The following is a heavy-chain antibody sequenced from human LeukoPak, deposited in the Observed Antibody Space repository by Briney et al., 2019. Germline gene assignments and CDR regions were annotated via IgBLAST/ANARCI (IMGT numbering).Heavy chain of an antibody. CDR1: GFTFSSYG. J-gene: IGHJ3*02. V-gene: IGHV3-23*01. CDR3: AKRLDYYDSSGYYYEANDAFDI. D-gene: IGHD3-22*01. CDR2: ISGSGGST. Sequence: GGTLRLSCAASGFTFSSYGMSWVRQAPGKGLEWVSAISGSGGSTYYADSVKGRFTISRDNSKNTLYLQMNSLRAEDTAVYYCAKRLDYYDSSGYYYEANDAFDIWGQGTMVTVSS.